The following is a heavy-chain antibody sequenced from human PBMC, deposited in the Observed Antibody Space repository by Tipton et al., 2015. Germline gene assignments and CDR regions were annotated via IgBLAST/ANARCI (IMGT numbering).Heavy chain of an antibody. V-gene: IGHV4-31*03. CDR1: GGSITSGGYY. J-gene: IGHJ6*02. Sequence: TLSLTCTVSGGSITSGGYYWTWIRQHPGKGLEWIGYIYYIGTTYYNPSLKSRVTISVDTSKNQFSLSLSSVTAADTAVYYCARDLRYYYGLDVWGQGTTVTVSS. CDR3: ARDLRYYYGLDV. CDR2: IYYIGTT.